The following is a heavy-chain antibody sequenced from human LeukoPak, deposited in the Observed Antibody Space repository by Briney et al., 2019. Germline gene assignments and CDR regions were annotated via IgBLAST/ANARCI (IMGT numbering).Heavy chain of an antibody. V-gene: IGHV4-39*07. CDR1: GGSISSYY. CDR2: VYFGGNT. J-gene: IGHJ4*02. D-gene: IGHD3-10*01. Sequence: PSETLSPTCTVSGGSISSYYWGWIRQPPGKGLEWIGSVYFGGNTYSNPSLKSRLTISVDTSKNQFSLRLSSVTAADTAVYYCASNLGEIDYWGQGTLVTVSS. CDR3: ASNLGEIDY.